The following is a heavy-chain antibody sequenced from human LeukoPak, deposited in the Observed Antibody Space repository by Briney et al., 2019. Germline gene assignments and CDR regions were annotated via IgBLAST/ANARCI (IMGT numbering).Heavy chain of an antibody. CDR3: ARASSDLETYYYYGMDV. Sequence: GGSLRLYCAASGFTVSSNYMSWVRQAPGKGLEWVSVIYSGGNTYYADSVKGRFTISTDNSKNTLYLQMNSLRAEDTAVYYCARASSDLETYYYYGMDVWGQGTTVTVSS. D-gene: IGHD1-1*01. V-gene: IGHV3-53*01. CDR2: IYSGGNT. CDR1: GFTVSSNY. J-gene: IGHJ6*02.